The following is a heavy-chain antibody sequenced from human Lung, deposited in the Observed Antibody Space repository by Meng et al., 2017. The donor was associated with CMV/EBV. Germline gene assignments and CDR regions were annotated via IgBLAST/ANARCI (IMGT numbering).Heavy chain of an antibody. CDR2: IYYSGST. D-gene: IGHD6-6*01. CDR3: AKQSIAARSDY. CDR1: GGSTSSSSYY. V-gene: IGHV4-39*01. J-gene: IGHJ4*02. Sequence: SETLSLXCTVSGGSTSSSSYYWGWIRQPPGKGLEWIGSIYYSGSTYYNPSLKSRVTISVDTSKNQFSLKLGSVTAADTAVYYCAKQSIAARSDYWGQGTLVTVSS.